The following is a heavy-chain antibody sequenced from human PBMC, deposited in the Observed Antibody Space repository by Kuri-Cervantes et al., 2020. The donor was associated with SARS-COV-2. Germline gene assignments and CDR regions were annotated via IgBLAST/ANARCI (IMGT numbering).Heavy chain of an antibody. CDR1: GYTFTDYY. J-gene: IGHJ4*02. CDR2: VNPKTGGT. CDR3: ARDGSATVSTLFDY. D-gene: IGHD4-11*01. V-gene: IGHV1-2*02. Sequence: ASVKVSCKASGYTFTDYYIHWVRQAPGQGLEWMGWVNPKTGGTKYAQKLQGRVTMTRDTSISTAYMELSRLRSDDTAVYYCARDGSATVSTLFDYWGQGTLVTVSS.